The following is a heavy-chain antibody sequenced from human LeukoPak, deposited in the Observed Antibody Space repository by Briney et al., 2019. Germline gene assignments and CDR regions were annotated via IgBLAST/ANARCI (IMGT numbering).Heavy chain of an antibody. Sequence: GGSLRLSCTVSGFTVSNNSMSWVRQAPGKGLEWVSFIYSDNTHYSDSVKGRFTISRDNSKNTLYLQMNSLRAEDTAVYYCARGPSGYHNTGGQGTLVTVSS. D-gene: IGHD5-12*01. CDR1: GFTVSNNS. V-gene: IGHV3-53*01. CDR3: ARGPSGYHNT. CDR2: IYSDNT. J-gene: IGHJ4*02.